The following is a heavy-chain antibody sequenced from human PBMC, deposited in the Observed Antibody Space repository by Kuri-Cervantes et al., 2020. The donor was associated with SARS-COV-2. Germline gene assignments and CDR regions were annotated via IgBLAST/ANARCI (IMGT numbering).Heavy chain of an antibody. V-gene: IGHV4-34*01. Sequence: SETLSLTCALYYGTLTGYQWSWIRQPPGKGLEYIGVVDHSGSTSYSPSLQSRVTISVDMSKNQFSLKLSSVTAADTTIYYCARGAGFCTNDICYTYYYYYMDVWGKGTTVTVAS. D-gene: IGHD2-8*01. CDR3: ARGAGFCTNDICYTYYYYYMDV. CDR1: YGTLTGYQ. CDR2: VDHSGST. J-gene: IGHJ6*03.